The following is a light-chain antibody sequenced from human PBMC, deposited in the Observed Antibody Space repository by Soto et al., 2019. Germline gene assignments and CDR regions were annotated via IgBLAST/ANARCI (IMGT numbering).Light chain of an antibody. CDR2: DVS. CDR3: ASNTRSGTLV. CDR1: RGDVGGDDY. V-gene: IGLV2-14*01. J-gene: IGLJ1*01. Sequence: QSALTQPASVSGSPGQSITISCSGTRGDVGGDDYVSWYQQHPGKAPKLMIFDVSDRPSGVSDRFAGSKSDNTASLTISGLQDEDEADYYCASNTRSGTLVFGTGTKVTVL.